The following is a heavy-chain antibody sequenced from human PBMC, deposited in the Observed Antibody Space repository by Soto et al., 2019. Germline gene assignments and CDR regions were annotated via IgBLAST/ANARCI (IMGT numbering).Heavy chain of an antibody. CDR3: ARAPGRWFGELSLYYYYYYGMDV. CDR1: GGSISSGGYS. Sequence: SETLSLTCAVSGGSISSGGYSWSWIRQPPGKGLEWIGYIYHSGSTYYNTSLKSRVTISVDRSKNQFSLKLSSVTAADTAVYYCARAPGRWFGELSLYYYYYYGMDVWGQGTKVTVSS. D-gene: IGHD3-10*01. J-gene: IGHJ6*02. CDR2: IYHSGST. V-gene: IGHV4-30-2*01.